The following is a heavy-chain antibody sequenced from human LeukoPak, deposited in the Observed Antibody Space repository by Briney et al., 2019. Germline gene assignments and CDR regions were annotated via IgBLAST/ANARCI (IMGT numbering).Heavy chain of an antibody. CDR1: GGTVISCA. CDR3: AREGFSSGSVDYYYYMDV. Sequence: SVTVSCKASGGTVISCAISWVRQAPGQGLGWMGGIIPIFGTANYEQKFQGRGTITTDESTSTAYMELSSLSSEDTAVYYCAREGFSSGSVDYYYYMDVWGKGTTVTVSS. V-gene: IGHV1-69*05. D-gene: IGHD3-22*01. CDR2: IIPIFGTA. J-gene: IGHJ6*03.